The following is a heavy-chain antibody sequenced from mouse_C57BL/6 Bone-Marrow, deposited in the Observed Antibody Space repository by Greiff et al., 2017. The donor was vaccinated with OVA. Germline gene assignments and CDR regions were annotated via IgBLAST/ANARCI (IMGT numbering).Heavy chain of an antibody. V-gene: IGHV15-2*01. Sequence: VQLHQSGSALMSPGSSVTLSCHSFYSAVFPIAYMSWVRQKPGHGFEWIGGILPSIGRTSYGEKFEDKATLDADTLSNTAYLELNSLTSEDSAIYYCARWDDGVFDYWGQGTTLTVSS. CDR1: YSAVFPIAY. D-gene: IGHD4-1*01. CDR2: ILPSIGRT. J-gene: IGHJ2*01. CDR3: ARWDDGVFDY.